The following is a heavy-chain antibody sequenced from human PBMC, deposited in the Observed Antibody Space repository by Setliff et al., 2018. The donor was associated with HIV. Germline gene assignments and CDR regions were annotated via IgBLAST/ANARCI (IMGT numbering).Heavy chain of an antibody. CDR1: GGSISSSSYY. CDR2: IYYSGTT. CDR3: ARHGDYGYFYYYYMDV. J-gene: IGHJ6*03. D-gene: IGHD4-17*01. Sequence: PSETLSLTCTVSGGSISSSSYYWGWIRQPPGKGLEWIGSIYYSGTTYYNPSLKSRATISVDTSKNQFSLKLTSVTAADTAVYYCARHGDYGYFYYYYMDVWGKGTTVTVSS. V-gene: IGHV4-39*07.